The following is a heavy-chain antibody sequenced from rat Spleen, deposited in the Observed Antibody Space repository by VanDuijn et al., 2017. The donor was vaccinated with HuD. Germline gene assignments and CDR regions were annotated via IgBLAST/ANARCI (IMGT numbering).Heavy chain of an antibody. Sequence: EVQLVESGGGLVQPGRSLKLSCAASGFTFSDYNMAWVRQAPKKGLEWVATISYDGSSTYYRDSVKGRFTISRDYAASTLFLQMDSLRSEDTATYYCTRVTAARFDYWGQGVMVTVSS. CDR1: GFTFSDYN. CDR3: TRVTAARFDY. D-gene: IGHD1-1*01. CDR2: ISYDGSST. J-gene: IGHJ2*01. V-gene: IGHV5-7*01.